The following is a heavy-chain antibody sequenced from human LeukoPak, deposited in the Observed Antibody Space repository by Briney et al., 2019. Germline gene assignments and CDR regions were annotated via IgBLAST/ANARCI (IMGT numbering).Heavy chain of an antibody. CDR3: AKAMGSRSGYAIDY. V-gene: IGHV3-9*01. CDR2: ISWNSGSI. Sequence: GGSLRLSCAASGFTFDDYAMHWVRQAPGKGLEWVSGISWNSGSIGYADSVKGRFTISRDNAKNSLYLQMNSLRAEVTALYYCAKAMGSRSGYAIDYWGQGTLVTVSS. J-gene: IGHJ4*02. CDR1: GFTFDDYA. D-gene: IGHD5-12*01.